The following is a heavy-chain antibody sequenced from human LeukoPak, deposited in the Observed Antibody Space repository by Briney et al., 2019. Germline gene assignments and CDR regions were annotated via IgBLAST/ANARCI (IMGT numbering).Heavy chain of an antibody. CDR3: ARERSGYYPSFFDY. D-gene: IGHD3-22*01. V-gene: IGHV3-23*01. J-gene: IGHJ4*02. Sequence: SGGSLRLSCAASGFTFSSYALSWVRQAPGKGLEWVSTISGSGGSTYYADSVKGRFTISRDNSKNTLYLQMNSLRAEDTAVYYCARERSGYYPSFFDYWGQGTLVTVSS. CDR1: GFTFSSYA. CDR2: ISGSGGST.